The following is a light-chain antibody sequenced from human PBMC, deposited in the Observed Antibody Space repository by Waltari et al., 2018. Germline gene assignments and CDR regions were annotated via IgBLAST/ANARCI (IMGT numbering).Light chain of an antibody. V-gene: IGKV1-9*01. CDR2: AAS. J-gene: IGKJ1*01. CDR3: QQLNSYPRT. Sequence: IQLTQSPSSLSASVGDRVTITCRASQGISSYLAWYQQKPGKAPKLLIYAASTLQSGVPSRFSGSGSGTDFTLTISSQQPEDFATYYCQQLNSYPRTFGQGTQVEIK. CDR1: QGISSY.